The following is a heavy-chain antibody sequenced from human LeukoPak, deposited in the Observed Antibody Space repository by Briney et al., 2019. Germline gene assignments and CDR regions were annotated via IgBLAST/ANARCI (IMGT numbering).Heavy chain of an antibody. CDR1: GDSIRNYF. Sequence: PSETLSLTCSVSGDSIRNYFWSWIRQPAGKGLEWIGRIYTSGSTNYNPSLKSRVTMSVDTSKNQFSLKLGSVTAADTAVYYCARDVRYFDWLTYNWFDPWGQGTLVTVSS. D-gene: IGHD3-9*01. CDR3: ARDVRYFDWLTYNWFDP. J-gene: IGHJ5*02. V-gene: IGHV4-4*07. CDR2: IYTSGST.